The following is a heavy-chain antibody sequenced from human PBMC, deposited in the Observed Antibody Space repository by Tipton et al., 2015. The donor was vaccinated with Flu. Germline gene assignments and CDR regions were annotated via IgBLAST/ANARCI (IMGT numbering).Heavy chain of an antibody. D-gene: IGHD3-10*01. CDR1: GGSLSSYY. CDR2: IYTSGNT. CDR3: ARGSGSGTFVIFDF. Sequence: TLSLTCTVSGGSLSSYYWTWIRQPAGKGLEWIGRIYTSGNTNYNLSLKSRLTMSVDASKKQFSLKLRSVTAAETAVYYCARGSGSGTFVIFDFWGQGTLVRVSA. J-gene: IGHJ4*02. V-gene: IGHV4-4*07.